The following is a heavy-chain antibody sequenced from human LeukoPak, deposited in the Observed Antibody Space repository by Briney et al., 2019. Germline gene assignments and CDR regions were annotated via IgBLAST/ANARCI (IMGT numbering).Heavy chain of an antibody. Sequence: PGGSLRLSCAASGFTFDDYAMHWVRQAPGKGLEWVSGISWNSGSIGYADSVKGRFTISRDNAKNSLYLQMNSLRAEDTALYYCAKGTNYDILTGYYDYWGQGTLVTVSS. CDR1: GFTFDDYA. D-gene: IGHD3-9*01. CDR2: ISWNSGSI. J-gene: IGHJ4*02. V-gene: IGHV3-9*01. CDR3: AKGTNYDILTGYYDY.